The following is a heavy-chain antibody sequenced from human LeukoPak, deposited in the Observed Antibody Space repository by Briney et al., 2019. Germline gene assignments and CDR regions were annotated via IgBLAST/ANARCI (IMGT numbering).Heavy chain of an antibody. CDR3: AKGPRRCVGCDGFDS. CDR1: GFTFDDYT. J-gene: IGHJ3*02. D-gene: IGHD2-8*01. Sequence: GGSLRLACAASGFTFDDYTMHWVRQAPGKGLEWVSIISWDSNKKYYADSVEGRFAISRDNSKNSLYLQMNSLRLEDTALYYGAKGPRRCVGCDGFDSFGQGTMVTVSS. CDR2: ISWDSNKK. V-gene: IGHV3-43*01.